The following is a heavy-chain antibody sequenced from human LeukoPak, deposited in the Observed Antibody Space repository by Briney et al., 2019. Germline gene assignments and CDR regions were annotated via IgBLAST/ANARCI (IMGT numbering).Heavy chain of an antibody. D-gene: IGHD3-3*01. CDR3: ARDIDDFWSGYFN. J-gene: IGHJ4*02. CDR1: GFTVSSNY. V-gene: IGHV3-53*01. CDR2: IYSGGST. Sequence: GGSLRLSCAASGFTVSSNYMSWVRQAPGKGLEWASVIYSGGSTYYADSVKGRFTISRDNSKNTLYLQMNSLRAEDTAVYYCARDIDDFWSGYFNWGQGTLVTVSS.